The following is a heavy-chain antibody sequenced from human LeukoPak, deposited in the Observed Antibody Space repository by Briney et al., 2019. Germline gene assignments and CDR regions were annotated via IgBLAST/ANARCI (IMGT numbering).Heavy chain of an antibody. J-gene: IGHJ4*02. CDR1: GGSISSHY. Sequence: SETLSLTCTVSGGSISSHYWSWIRQPPGKGLEWIGYIYYSGSTNYNPSLKSRVTISVDTSKNQFSLKLSSVTAADTAVYYCAGAAVAGWVFDYWGQGTLVTVSS. D-gene: IGHD6-19*01. V-gene: IGHV4-59*11. CDR3: AGAAVAGWVFDY. CDR2: IYYSGST.